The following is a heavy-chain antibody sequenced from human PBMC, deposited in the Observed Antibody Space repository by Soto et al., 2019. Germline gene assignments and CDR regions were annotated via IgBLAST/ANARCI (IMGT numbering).Heavy chain of an antibody. V-gene: IGHV3-23*01. J-gene: IGHJ6*03. CDR3: VKFPVITASYYYQDMDV. CDR1: GFTFSTYP. Sequence: EVQLWGSGGGLVQPGGSLRLSCAASGFTFSTYPMNWVRQAPGKGLEWVSGISGSGISTFYVDTVKGRFTISRDNSKNTVFLQINSLRAEDTAIYYCVKFPVITASYYYQDMDVWGQGTTVTVSS. CDR2: ISGSGIST. D-gene: IGHD4-4*01.